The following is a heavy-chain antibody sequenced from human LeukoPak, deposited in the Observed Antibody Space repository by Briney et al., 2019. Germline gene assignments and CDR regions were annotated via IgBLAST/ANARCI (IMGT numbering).Heavy chain of an antibody. CDR3: ARSVYYDSSGYYDELVGYFDY. V-gene: IGHV4-39*01. CDR2: IYYSGST. CDR1: GGSISSSSYY. J-gene: IGHJ4*02. D-gene: IGHD3-22*01. Sequence: PSETLPLTCTVSGGSISSSSYYWGWIRQPPGKGLEWIGSIYYSGSTYYNPSLKSRVTISVDTSKNQFSLKLSSVTAADTAVYYCARSVYYDSSGYYDELVGYFDYWGQGTLVTVSS.